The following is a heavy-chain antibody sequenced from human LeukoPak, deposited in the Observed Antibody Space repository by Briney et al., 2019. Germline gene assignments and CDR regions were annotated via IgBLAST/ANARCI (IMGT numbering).Heavy chain of an antibody. CDR2: INPNSGGT. CDR3: ARDRTLIAAAGANWFDP. CDR1: GYTFTCYY. J-gene: IGHJ5*02. Sequence: ASVKVSCKASGYTFTCYYMHWVRQAPGQGLEWMGWINPNSGGTNYAQKFQGRVTMTRDTSISTAYMELSRLRSDDTAVYYCARDRTLIAAAGANWFDPWGQGTLVTVSS. D-gene: IGHD6-13*01. V-gene: IGHV1-2*02.